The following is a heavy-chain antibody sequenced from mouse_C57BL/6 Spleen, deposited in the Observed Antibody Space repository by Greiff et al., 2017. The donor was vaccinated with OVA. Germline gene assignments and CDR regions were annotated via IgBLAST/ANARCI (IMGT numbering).Heavy chain of an antibody. Sequence: VKLQESGAELVKPGASVKMSCKASGYTFTSYWITWVKQRPGQGLEWIGDIYPGSGSTNYNEKFKSKATLTVDTSSSTAYMQLSSLTSEDSAVYYCAREGLITTVVATPFAYWGQGTLVTVSA. CDR1: GYTFTSYW. CDR2: IYPGSGST. D-gene: IGHD1-1*01. V-gene: IGHV1-55*01. CDR3: AREGLITTVVATPFAY. J-gene: IGHJ3*01.